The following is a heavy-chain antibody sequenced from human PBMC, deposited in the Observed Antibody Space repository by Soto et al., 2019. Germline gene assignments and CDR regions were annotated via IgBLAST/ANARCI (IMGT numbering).Heavy chain of an antibody. Sequence: QVQLVQSGAEVTKPGSSVTVSCKASGGTFSSYTISWVRQAPGQGLEWMGGISRIFGTANYAQKFQGRVTITADESTSTAYMELSSLRSEDTAVYYCARGNHRWLQLWYFDLWCRGTLVTVSS. CDR1: GGTFSSYT. V-gene: IGHV1-69*12. CDR2: ISRIFGTA. J-gene: IGHJ2*01. CDR3: ARGNHRWLQLWYFDL. D-gene: IGHD5-12*01.